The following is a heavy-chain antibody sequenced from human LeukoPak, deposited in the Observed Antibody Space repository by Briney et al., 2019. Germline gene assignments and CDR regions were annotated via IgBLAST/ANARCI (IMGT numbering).Heavy chain of an antibody. CDR3: ARAVVTPFRSRVNFDY. D-gene: IGHD4-23*01. J-gene: IGHJ4*02. Sequence: GASVKVSCKVSGYTLTELSMHWVRQAPGKGLEWMGGFDPEDGETIYAQKFQGRVTMTEDTSTDTAYMELSSLRSEDTAVYYCARAVVTPFRSRVNFDYWGQGTLVTVSS. CDR1: GYTLTELS. CDR2: FDPEDGET. V-gene: IGHV1-24*01.